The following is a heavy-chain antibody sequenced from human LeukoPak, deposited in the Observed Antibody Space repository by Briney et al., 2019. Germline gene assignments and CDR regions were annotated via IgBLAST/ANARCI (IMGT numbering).Heavy chain of an antibody. V-gene: IGHV3-7*01. Sequence: PGGSLRLSCAASGFTFSGYWMSWVRQAPGKGLEWVANIKPDGSEKYYVDSVKGRFTISRDNAKSSLYLQMHSLRAEDTAVYYCARYVGPIDYWGQGTLVTVSS. CDR2: IKPDGSEK. J-gene: IGHJ4*02. CDR3: ARYVGPIDY. D-gene: IGHD1-26*01. CDR1: GFTFSGYW.